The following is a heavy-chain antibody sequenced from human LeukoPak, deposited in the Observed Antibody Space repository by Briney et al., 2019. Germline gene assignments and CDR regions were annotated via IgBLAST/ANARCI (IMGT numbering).Heavy chain of an antibody. V-gene: IGHV1-18*01. Sequence: GASVKVSCKASGYTFTSFGISWVRQAPGQGLEWMGWISTYNGYAKYAQNVQGRVTMTTDTSTSTAYMELRSLRSDDTAVYYCARNDSGGYDYWGQGTLVTVSP. CDR2: ISTYNGYA. D-gene: IGHD2-21*01. CDR3: ARNDSGGYDY. J-gene: IGHJ4*02. CDR1: GYTFTSFG.